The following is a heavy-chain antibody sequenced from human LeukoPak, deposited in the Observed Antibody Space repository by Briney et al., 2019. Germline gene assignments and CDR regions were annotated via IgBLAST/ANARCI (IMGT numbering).Heavy chain of an antibody. J-gene: IGHJ4*02. Sequence: SETLSLTCTVSGGSISSSSYYWGWIRQPPGKGLECIGSIYYSGSTYYNPSLKSRVTISGDTSKNQFSLKLSSVTAADTAVYYCARQQVSSATRNNGYWGQGTLVTVSS. CDR3: ARQQVSSATRNNGY. CDR1: GGSISSSSYY. D-gene: IGHD1/OR15-1a*01. V-gene: IGHV4-39*01. CDR2: IYYSGST.